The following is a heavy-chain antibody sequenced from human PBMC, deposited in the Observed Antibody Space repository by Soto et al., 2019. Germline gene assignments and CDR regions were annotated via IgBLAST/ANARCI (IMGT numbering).Heavy chain of an antibody. V-gene: IGHV1-69*13. Sequence: SVKVSCQASGGTFSSYAISWVGQAPGQGLEWKGRIIPIFGTANYAQKFQGRVTITADESTSTAYMELSSLRSEDTAVYYCARAEYCSSTSCSDYYYGMDVWGQGTTVTVSS. CDR1: GGTFSSYA. CDR3: ARAEYCSSTSCSDYYYGMDV. J-gene: IGHJ6*01. CDR2: IIPIFGTA. D-gene: IGHD2-2*01.